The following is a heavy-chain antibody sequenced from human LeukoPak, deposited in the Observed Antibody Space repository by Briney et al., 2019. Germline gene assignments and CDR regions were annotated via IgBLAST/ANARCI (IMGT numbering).Heavy chain of an antibody. CDR2: INPSGGST. Sequence: ASVKVPCKASGYTFTSYYMHWVRQAPGPGLEWMGIINPSGGSTSYAQKFQGRVTMTRDMSTSTVYMELSSLRSEDTAVYYCAGDPGQGTTVVTPYNWFDPWGQGTLVTVSS. V-gene: IGHV1-46*01. D-gene: IGHD4-23*01. J-gene: IGHJ5*02. CDR3: AGDPGQGTTVVTPYNWFDP. CDR1: GYTFTSYY.